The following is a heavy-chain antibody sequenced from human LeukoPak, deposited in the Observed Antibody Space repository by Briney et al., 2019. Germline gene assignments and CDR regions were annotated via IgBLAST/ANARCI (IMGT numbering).Heavy chain of an antibody. CDR3: ARGRSSSWYFVFDY. D-gene: IGHD6-13*01. V-gene: IGHV3-30*01. CDR2: ISYDGSNK. J-gene: IGHJ4*02. Sequence: PGRSLRLSCAASGFTFSSYAMHWVCQAPGKGLEWVAVISYDGSNKYYADSVKGRFTISRDNSKNTLYLQMNSLRAEDTAVYYCARGRSSSWYFVFDYWGQGTLVTVSS. CDR1: GFTFSSYA.